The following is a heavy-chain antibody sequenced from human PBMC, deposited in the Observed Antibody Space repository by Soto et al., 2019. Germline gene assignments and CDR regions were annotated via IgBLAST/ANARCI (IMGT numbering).Heavy chain of an antibody. V-gene: IGHV3-23*01. CDR2: IGTDSNT. CDR3: VRKNPGTRPFDY. CDR1: GFTFDTYA. J-gene: IGHJ4*01. Sequence: GGSLRLSCAASGFTFDTYAMNWVRQAPGKGLAWVSAIGTDSNTYYADSVKGRFTISRDNSRTTLYLQMNSLRAEDTALYYCVRKNPGTRPFDYWGQGTLVTV.